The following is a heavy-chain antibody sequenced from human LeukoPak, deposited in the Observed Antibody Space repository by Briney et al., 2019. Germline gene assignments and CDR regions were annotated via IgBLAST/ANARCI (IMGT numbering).Heavy chain of an antibody. Sequence: SETLSLTCTVSGGSISSSSYYCDWIRQPPGKGLEWIGSIYYSGSTYYNPSLKSRVTISVDTSKNQFSLKLNSVTAADTAVYYCAAEGYYDSSGSGTAIDYWGQGTLVTVSS. J-gene: IGHJ4*02. CDR3: AAEGYYDSSGSGTAIDY. D-gene: IGHD3-22*01. V-gene: IGHV4-39*07. CDR1: GGSISSSSYY. CDR2: IYYSGST.